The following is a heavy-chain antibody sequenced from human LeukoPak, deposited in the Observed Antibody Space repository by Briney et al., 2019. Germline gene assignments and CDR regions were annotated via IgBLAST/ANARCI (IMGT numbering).Heavy chain of an antibody. J-gene: IGHJ2*01. CDR1: GFTFSSYG. V-gene: IGHV3-21*01. D-gene: IGHD4-17*01. Sequence: PGGSLRLSCAASGFTFSSYGMNWVRQAPGKGLEWVSFVSIGGTYIYYADSVKGRFTISRDDAKNSLYLQMNSLTAEDTAEYYCARNKINTVTTGWYFDPWGRGTLVTVSS. CDR3: ARNKINTVTTGWYFDP. CDR2: VSIGGTYI.